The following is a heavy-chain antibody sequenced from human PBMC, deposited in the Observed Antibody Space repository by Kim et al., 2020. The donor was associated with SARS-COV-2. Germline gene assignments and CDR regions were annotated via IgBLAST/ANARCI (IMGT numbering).Heavy chain of an antibody. CDR3: SRASFRLLRSTSCHDY. V-gene: IGHV3-21*01. CDR2: ISSSSSYI. J-gene: IGHJ4*02. CDR1: GFTFSSYS. Sequence: GGSLRLSCAASGFTFSSYSMNWVRQAPGKGLEWVSSISSSSSYIYYADSVKGRFTLSRDNAKNSLYLQMNSLGAEDTAVYYCSRASFRLLRSTSCHDYWGKGNLVTVSS. D-gene: IGHD2-2*01.